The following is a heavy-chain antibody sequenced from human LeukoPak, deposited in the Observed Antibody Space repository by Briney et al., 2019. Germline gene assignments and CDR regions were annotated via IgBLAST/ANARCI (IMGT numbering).Heavy chain of an antibody. CDR3: ARNRNTDPVYYYFGMDV. J-gene: IGHJ6*02. CDR2: ISYDGGNQ. V-gene: IGHV3-30*04. D-gene: IGHD1-14*01. Sequence: PGFSLRLSCAASGFTFSTYAMHLVRQAPRKGLEGAAVISYDGGNQKYADSVKGRLTISRDNSKNTLYLQMSSLRAEDTAVYFCARNRNTDPVYYYFGMDVWGQGTTVTVSS. CDR1: GFTFSTYA.